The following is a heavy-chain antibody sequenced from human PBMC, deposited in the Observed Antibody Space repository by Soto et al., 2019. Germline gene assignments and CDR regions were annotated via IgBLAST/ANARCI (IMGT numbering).Heavy chain of an antibody. D-gene: IGHD3-10*01. Sequence: GGSLRLSCAASGFTFSSYGMHWVRQAPGKGLEWVAVISYDGSNKYYADSVKGRFTISRDNSKNTLYLQMNSLRAEDTAVYYCAKGFGSFDYWGQGTLVTVSS. CDR3: AKGFGSFDY. CDR1: GFTFSSYG. CDR2: ISYDGSNK. J-gene: IGHJ4*02. V-gene: IGHV3-30*18.